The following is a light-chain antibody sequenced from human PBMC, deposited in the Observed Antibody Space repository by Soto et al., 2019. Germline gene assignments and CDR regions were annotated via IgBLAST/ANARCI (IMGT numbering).Light chain of an antibody. J-gene: IGKJ2*01. CDR1: QSVSSSY. Sequence: EIVLTQSPGTLSLSPGERATLSCRASQSVSSSYLAWYQQKPGQAPRLLIYGTSSRATGIPHRFSGSGSGTDFTLTISTLEPEAFAVYYCQQYGSSSYTLGQGTKLESK. CDR2: GTS. V-gene: IGKV3-20*01. CDR3: QQYGSSSYT.